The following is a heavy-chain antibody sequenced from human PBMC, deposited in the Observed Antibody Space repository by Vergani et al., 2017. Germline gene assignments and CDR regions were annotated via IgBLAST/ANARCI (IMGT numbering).Heavy chain of an antibody. J-gene: IGHJ3*02. CDR3: ARDRGLYYDILTGYYGDDAFDI. CDR2: ISSSRSTI. D-gene: IGHD3-9*01. CDR1: GFTFSSYS. Sequence: EVQLVESGGGLVQPGGSLRLSCAASGFTFSSYSMNWVRQAPGKGLEWVSYISSSRSTIYYADSVKRRFTISRDNAKNSLYLQMNSLRDEDTAVYYCARDRGLYYDILTGYYGDDAFDIWGQGTMVTVSS. V-gene: IGHV3-48*02.